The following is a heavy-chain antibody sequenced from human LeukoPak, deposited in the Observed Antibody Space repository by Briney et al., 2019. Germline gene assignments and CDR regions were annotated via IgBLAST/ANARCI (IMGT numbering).Heavy chain of an antibody. D-gene: IGHD5-24*01. J-gene: IGHJ3*02. CDR1: GFTFDDYG. V-gene: IGHV3-23*01. Sequence: PGGSLRLSCAASGFTFDDYGMSWVRQAAGKGLEWVSAISGSGGSTYYADSVKGRFTISRDNSKNTLYLQMNSLRAEDTAVYYCAKDRKMATTYAFDIWGQGTMVTVSS. CDR2: ISGSGGST. CDR3: AKDRKMATTYAFDI.